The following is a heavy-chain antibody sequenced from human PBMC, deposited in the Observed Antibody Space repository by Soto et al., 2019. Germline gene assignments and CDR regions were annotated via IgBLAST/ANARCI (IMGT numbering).Heavy chain of an antibody. V-gene: IGHV1-18*01. CDR1: GYTFTSYG. CDR2: ISVYNGNT. CDR3: ARSGRPGYYYYIMDV. J-gene: IGHJ6*02. Sequence: QVQLVQSGAEVKDPGASVKVSCKASGYTFTSYGVSWVRQAPGQGLEWMGWISVYNGNTKYAQKPPGRVTMTTDTSTSTAYMEVRGLRSDDTAVYYCARSGRPGYYYYIMDVWGQGTTVTVSS.